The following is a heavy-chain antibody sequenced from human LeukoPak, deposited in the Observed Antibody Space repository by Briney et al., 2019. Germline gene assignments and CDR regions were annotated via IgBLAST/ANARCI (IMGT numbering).Heavy chain of an antibody. CDR3: ARGARLLNY. CDR2: ISSSGSTI. D-gene: IGHD3-22*01. CDR1: GGSFSGYY. V-gene: IGHV3-11*01. Sequence: LSLTCAVYGGSFSGYYWSWIRQPPGKGLEWVSYISSSGSTIYYADSVKGRFTISRDNAKNSLYLQMNSLRAEDTAVYYCARGARLLNYWGQGTLVTVSS. J-gene: IGHJ4*02.